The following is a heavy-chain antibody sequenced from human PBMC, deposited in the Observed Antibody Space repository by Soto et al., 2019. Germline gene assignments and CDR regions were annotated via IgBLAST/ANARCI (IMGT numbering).Heavy chain of an antibody. CDR1: GGSISSSSYY. D-gene: IGHD3-10*01. Sequence: QLQLQESGPGLVKPSETLSLTCTVSGGSISSSSYYWGWIRQPPGKGLEWIGSIYYSGSTYYNPSLKSRVTISVDTSKHQFSLKLSSVTAADTAVYYCERLDGYYFDYWGQGTLVTVSS. CDR3: ERLDGYYFDY. V-gene: IGHV4-39*01. CDR2: IYYSGST. J-gene: IGHJ4*02.